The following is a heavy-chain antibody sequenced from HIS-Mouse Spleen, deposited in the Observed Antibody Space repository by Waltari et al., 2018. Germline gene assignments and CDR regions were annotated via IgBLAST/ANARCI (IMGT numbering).Heavy chain of an antibody. Sequence: QLQLQDSGPGLVKPSETLSLTCTVPGGSLSSSRYYWVWIRQPPGKGLEWIGSIYYSGSTYYNPSLKSRVTISVDTSKNQFSLKLSSVTAADTAVYYCAREIPYSSSWYDWYFDLWGRGTLVTVSS. J-gene: IGHJ2*01. D-gene: IGHD6-13*01. CDR3: AREIPYSSSWYDWYFDL. CDR1: GGSLSSSRYY. V-gene: IGHV4-39*07. CDR2: IYYSGST.